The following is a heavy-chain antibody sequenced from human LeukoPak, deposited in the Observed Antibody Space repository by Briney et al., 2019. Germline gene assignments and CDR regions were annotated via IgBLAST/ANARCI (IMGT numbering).Heavy chain of an antibody. CDR3: ARDYYDSSGYSRFDP. D-gene: IGHD3-22*01. V-gene: IGHV1-2*02. CDR2: INPNSGGT. J-gene: IGHJ5*02. CDR1: GYTFTGYY. Sequence: GASVKVSSKASGYTFTGYYMHWVRQAPGQGLEWMGWINPNSGGTDYAQKFQGRVTMTRDTSISTAYMEVSRLRSDDTAVYYCARDYYDSSGYSRFDPWGQGTLVTVSS.